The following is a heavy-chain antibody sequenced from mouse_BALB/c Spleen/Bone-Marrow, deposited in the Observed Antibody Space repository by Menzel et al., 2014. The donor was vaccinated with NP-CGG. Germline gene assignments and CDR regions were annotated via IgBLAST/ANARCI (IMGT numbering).Heavy chain of an antibody. Sequence: ESGAELVMPGASVKMSCKASGYTFTDYRMHWVKQRPGQGLEWIGAIDTSDSYTSYNQKFKGKATLTVDESSSTAYMQLSSLTSEDSAVYYCARSAGYWYFDVWGAGTTVTVSS. V-gene: IGHV1-69*01. CDR1: GYTFTDYR. J-gene: IGHJ1*01. CDR2: IDTSDSYT. D-gene: IGHD1-2*01. CDR3: ARSAGYWYFDV.